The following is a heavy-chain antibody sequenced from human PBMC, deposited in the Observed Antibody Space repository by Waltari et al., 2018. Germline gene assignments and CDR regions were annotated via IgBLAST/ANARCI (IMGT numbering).Heavy chain of an antibody. CDR2: IIPILGIA. CDR1: GGTFSSYT. D-gene: IGHD3-22*01. Sequence: QVQLVQSGAEVKKPGSSVKVSCKASGGTFSSYTISWVRQAPGQGLEWMGRIIPILGIANYAKKFQGRVTSTADKSTRTAYMELSSLRSEDTAVYYCARTTYYYDSSGYYLDYWGQGTLVTVSS. V-gene: IGHV1-69*02. CDR3: ARTTYYYDSSGYYLDY. J-gene: IGHJ4*02.